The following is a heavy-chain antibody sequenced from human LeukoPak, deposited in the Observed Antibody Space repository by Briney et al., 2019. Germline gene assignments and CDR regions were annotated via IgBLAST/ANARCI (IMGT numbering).Heavy chain of an antibody. V-gene: IGHV1-2*06. CDR3: ARGCCSGGTCYLVENWFDP. Sequence: ASVKVSCKASGYTFTGYYMYWVRQAPGQGLEWMGRINPNSGGTDYAQNFQGRVTMTRDASIRTAYMELSRLRSDDTAVYYCARGCCSGGTCYLVENWFDPWGQGTLVTVSS. CDR1: GYTFTGYY. D-gene: IGHD2-15*01. CDR2: INPNSGGT. J-gene: IGHJ5*02.